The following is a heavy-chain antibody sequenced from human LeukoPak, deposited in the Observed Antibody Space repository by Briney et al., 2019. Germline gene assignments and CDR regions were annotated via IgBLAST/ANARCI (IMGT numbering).Heavy chain of an antibody. V-gene: IGHV4-39*01. CDR2: ISSRGST. J-gene: IGHJ4*02. Sequence: SETLSLTCTVSGVSISTTNYYWAWIRQPPGKGLEWIGSISSRGSTQYDPSLKSRVTISVDTSKNQFSLRLTSVTAADTAVFYCARHNWDQRLFDYWGQGTLVTVSS. CDR3: ARHNWDQRLFDY. D-gene: IGHD1-1*01. CDR1: GVSISTTNYY.